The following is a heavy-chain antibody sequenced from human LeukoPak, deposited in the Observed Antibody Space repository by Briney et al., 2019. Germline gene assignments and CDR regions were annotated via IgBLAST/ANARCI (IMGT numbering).Heavy chain of an antibody. Sequence: ASVKVSCKASGGTFSSYAISWVRQAPGQGLEWMGGIIPIFGTANYAQKFQGRVTITTDESTSTAYMELSSLRSEDTAVYYCARGVRFLEWLLPRADYYYYYYMDVWGKGTTVTLSS. CDR3: ARGVRFLEWLLPRADYYYYYYMDV. V-gene: IGHV1-69*05. J-gene: IGHJ6*03. D-gene: IGHD3-3*01. CDR1: GGTFSSYA. CDR2: IIPIFGTA.